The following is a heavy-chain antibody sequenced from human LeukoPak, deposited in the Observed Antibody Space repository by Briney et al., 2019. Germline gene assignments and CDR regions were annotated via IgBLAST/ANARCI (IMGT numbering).Heavy chain of an antibody. V-gene: IGHV4-59*10. CDR1: GGSFSGYY. CDR2: IYTSGST. CDR3: ARTADIVATIGYYYYYMDV. J-gene: IGHJ6*03. Sequence: SETLSLTCAVYGGSFSGYYWSWIRQPAGKGLEWIGRIYTSGSTNYNPSLKSRVTISVDTSKNQFSLKLSSVTAADTAVYYCARTADIVATIGYYYYYMDVWGKGTTVTVSS. D-gene: IGHD5-12*01.